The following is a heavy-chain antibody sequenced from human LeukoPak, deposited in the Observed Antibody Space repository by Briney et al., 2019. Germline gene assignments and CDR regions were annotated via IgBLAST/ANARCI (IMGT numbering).Heavy chain of an antibody. Sequence: ASVKVSCKVSGYTLTELSMHWVRQAPGKGLEWMGGFDPEDGETIYAQMFQGRVTMTEDTSTDTAYMELSSLRSEDTAVYYCATWYSGSYYFDYWGQGTLVTVSS. J-gene: IGHJ4*02. CDR2: FDPEDGET. D-gene: IGHD1-26*01. CDR1: GYTLTELS. V-gene: IGHV1-24*01. CDR3: ATWYSGSYYFDY.